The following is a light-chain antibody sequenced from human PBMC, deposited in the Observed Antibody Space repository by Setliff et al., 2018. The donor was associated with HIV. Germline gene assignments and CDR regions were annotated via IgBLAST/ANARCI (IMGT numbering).Light chain of an antibody. CDR3: CSYAGSSMV. CDR2: EVS. CDR1: SSDVGSYNL. V-gene: IGLV2-23*02. Sequence: QSVLTQPASVSGSPGQSITISCTGTSSDVGSYNLVSWYQQHPGKAPKLMIYEVSKRPSGVSNRSSGSKSGNTASLTISGLQAEDEADYYCCSYAGSSMVFGTGTKVTVL. J-gene: IGLJ1*01.